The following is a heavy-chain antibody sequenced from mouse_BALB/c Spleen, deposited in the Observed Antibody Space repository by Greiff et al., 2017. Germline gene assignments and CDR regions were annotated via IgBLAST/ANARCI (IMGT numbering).Heavy chain of an antibody. D-gene: IGHD1-1*01. Sequence: EVQRVESGGGLVKPGGSLKLSCAASGFTFSSYAMSWVRQTPEKRLEWVATISSGGSYTYYPDSVKGRFTISRDNAKNTLYLQMSSLRSEDTAMYYCARRSLYGSSSLGYFDVWGAGTTVTVSS. CDR3: ARRSLYGSSSLGYFDV. V-gene: IGHV5-9-3*01. CDR2: ISSGGSYT. J-gene: IGHJ1*01. CDR1: GFTFSSYA.